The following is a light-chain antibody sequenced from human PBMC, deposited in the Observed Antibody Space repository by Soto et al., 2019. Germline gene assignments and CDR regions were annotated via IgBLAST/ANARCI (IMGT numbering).Light chain of an antibody. CDR3: QSYDSSLSGYV. J-gene: IGLJ1*01. V-gene: IGLV1-40*01. CDR2: GST. CDR1: GSNIGAPYD. Sequence: QSVLTQPPSLSGAPGQRVTISCTGSGSNIGAPYDVHWYQLLPGTAPKLLIYGSTNRPSGVPGRFSGSKSGTSASLAITGLQAEDEADYYCQSYDSSLSGYVFGAGTKVTVL.